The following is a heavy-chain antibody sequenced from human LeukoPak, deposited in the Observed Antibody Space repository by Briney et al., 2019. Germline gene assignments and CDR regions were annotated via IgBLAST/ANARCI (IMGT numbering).Heavy chain of an antibody. J-gene: IGHJ4*02. CDR3: ARGSGYPYHFDY. Sequence: SETLSLTCTDSGGSISSYYWTWIRQPPGKGLEWIGCIYYSRSTNYNPSLKSRVTISVDTSKNQFSLKLSSVTAADTAVYYCARGSGYPYHFDYWGQGTLVTVSS. V-gene: IGHV4-59*01. CDR2: IYYSRST. D-gene: IGHD3-22*01. CDR1: GGSISSYY.